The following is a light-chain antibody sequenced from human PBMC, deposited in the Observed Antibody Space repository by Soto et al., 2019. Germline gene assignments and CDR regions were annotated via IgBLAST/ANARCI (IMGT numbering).Light chain of an antibody. CDR3: QQYYNTPYT. CDR1: QSVLYSSNNKDY. CDR2: WAS. J-gene: IGKJ2*01. Sequence: DIVVTQSPDSLAVSLGERATINCKSSQSVLYSSNNKDYLAWYQQKPGQPPKLLIYWASTRESGVPDRVSGSGSGTDFTLTISSLQAEDVAVYYCQQYYNTPYTFGQGTKLEIK. V-gene: IGKV4-1*01.